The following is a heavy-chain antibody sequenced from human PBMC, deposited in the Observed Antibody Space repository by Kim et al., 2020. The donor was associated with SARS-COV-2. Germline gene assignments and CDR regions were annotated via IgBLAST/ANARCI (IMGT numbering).Heavy chain of an antibody. D-gene: IGHD3-22*01. V-gene: IGHV4-31*02. J-gene: IGHJ4*02. CDR3: ARAPIVVVITHFDY. Sequence: NPSLKSRVTISVDPSKNQFSLTLSSVTAADTAVYYCARAPIVVVITHFDYWGQGTLVTVSS.